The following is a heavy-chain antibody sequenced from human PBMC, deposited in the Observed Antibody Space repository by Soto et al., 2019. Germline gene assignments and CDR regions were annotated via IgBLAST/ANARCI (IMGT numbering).Heavy chain of an antibody. Sequence: ASVKVSCKASGYTFTGYYMHSVRQAPGQGLEWMGWINPNSGGTNYAQKFQGWVTMTRDTSISTAYMELSRLRSDDTAVYYCARDRREVPAALSYYYYYGMDVWGQGTTVTVSS. CDR3: ARDRREVPAALSYYYYYGMDV. CDR2: INPNSGGT. V-gene: IGHV1-2*04. J-gene: IGHJ6*02. CDR1: GYTFTGYY. D-gene: IGHD2-2*01.